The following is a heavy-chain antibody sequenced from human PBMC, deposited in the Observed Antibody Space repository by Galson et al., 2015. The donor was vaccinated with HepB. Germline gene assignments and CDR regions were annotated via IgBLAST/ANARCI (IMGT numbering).Heavy chain of an antibody. D-gene: IGHD3-10*01. CDR2: VSYDSSTI. Sequence: SLRLSCAASGFTFSTYSMNWVRQAPGKGLEWISYVSYDSSTIYYADSVKGRFTISRDNAKNSLYLQMNSLRDEDTAVYYCARTLIRGVQADYWGQGTLVTVSP. J-gene: IGHJ4*02. V-gene: IGHV3-48*02. CDR3: ARTLIRGVQADY. CDR1: GFTFSTYS.